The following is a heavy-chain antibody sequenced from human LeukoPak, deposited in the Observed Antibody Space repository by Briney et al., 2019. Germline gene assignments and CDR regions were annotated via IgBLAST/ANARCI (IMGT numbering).Heavy chain of an antibody. CDR1: GFIFSSHG. CDR2: ISHDGSAQ. Sequence: GGSLRLSCAASGFIFSSHGMHWVRQAPGEGLEWEAFISHDGSAQSYADSVKGRFTISRDNSKNTLYLQMNSLRPEDTAVYYCARDLSGTYMVDYWGQGTLVTVSS. D-gene: IGHD1-26*01. CDR3: ARDLSGTYMVDY. V-gene: IGHV3-30*19. J-gene: IGHJ4*02.